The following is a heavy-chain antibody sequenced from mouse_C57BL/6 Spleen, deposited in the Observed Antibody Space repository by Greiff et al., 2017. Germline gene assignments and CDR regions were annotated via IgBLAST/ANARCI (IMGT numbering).Heavy chain of an antibody. D-gene: IGHD2-5*01. V-gene: IGHV1-42*01. CDR1: GYSFTGYY. J-gene: IGHJ2*01. CDR3: PRKHYSRGLDY. CDR2: INPSTGGT. Sequence: EVQLQQSGPELVKPGASVKISCKASGYSFTGYYMNWVKQSPEKSLEWIGEINPSTGGTTYNQKFKAKATLTVDKSSSTAYMPLKSLTSEDSAVYYCPRKHYSRGLDYWGQGTTLTVSS.